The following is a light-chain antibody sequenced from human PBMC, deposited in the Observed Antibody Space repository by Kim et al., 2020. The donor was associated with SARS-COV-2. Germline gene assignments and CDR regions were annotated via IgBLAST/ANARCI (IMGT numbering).Light chain of an antibody. V-gene: IGKV1-27*01. CDR2: AAS. CDR1: QAISKD. J-gene: IGKJ1*01. Sequence: ASVGERATITCRASQAISKDLAWYQQKAGNAPRLLIFAASALHSGVPTRFSGSGSGTEFTLTISSLQPEDVATYYCQKYNGAPWTFGQGTKVDIK. CDR3: QKYNGAPWT.